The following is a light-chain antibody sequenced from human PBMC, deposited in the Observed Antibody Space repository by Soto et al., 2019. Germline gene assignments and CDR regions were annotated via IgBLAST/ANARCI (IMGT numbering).Light chain of an antibody. V-gene: IGKV3D-20*02. CDR2: DAS. Sequence: EIVLTQSPGTLSLSPGERATLSCRASQSVSSSYLAWYQQKPGQAPRLLIYDASTRATGIPDRFSGSGSGTEFTLTISSLEPEDFAVYYCQQRSNWPRTFGQGTKVDIK. CDR1: QSVSSSY. CDR3: QQRSNWPRT. J-gene: IGKJ1*01.